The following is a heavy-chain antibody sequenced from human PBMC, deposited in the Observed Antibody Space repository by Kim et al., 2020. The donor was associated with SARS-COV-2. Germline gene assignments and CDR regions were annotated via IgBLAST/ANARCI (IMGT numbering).Heavy chain of an antibody. CDR2: ISYDGSNK. D-gene: IGHD1-26*01. CDR3: ARVRVYSGSYSMEYYFDY. J-gene: IGHJ4*02. Sequence: GGSLRLSCAASGFTFSSYAMHWVRQAPGKGLEWVAVISYDGSNKYYADSVKGRFTISRDNSKNTLYLQMNSLRAEDTAVYYCARVRVYSGSYSMEYYFDYWGQGTLVTVSS. V-gene: IGHV3-30*04. CDR1: GFTFSSYA.